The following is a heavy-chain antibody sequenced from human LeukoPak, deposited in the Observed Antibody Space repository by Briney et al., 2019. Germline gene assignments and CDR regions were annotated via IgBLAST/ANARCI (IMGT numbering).Heavy chain of an antibody. CDR3: ARPFTMVRGVWRD. CDR1: GGSFSGYY. Sequence: SETLSLTCAVYGGSFSGYYWSWIRQPPGKGLEWIGEINHSGSTNYNPSLKSRVTISVDTSKNQFSLKLSSVTAADTAVYYCARPFTMVRGVWRDWGQGTLVTVSS. D-gene: IGHD3-10*01. J-gene: IGHJ4*02. V-gene: IGHV4-34*01. CDR2: INHSGST.